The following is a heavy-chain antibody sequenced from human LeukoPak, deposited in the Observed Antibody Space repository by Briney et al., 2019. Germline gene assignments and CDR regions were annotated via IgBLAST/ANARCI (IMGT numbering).Heavy chain of an antibody. CDR1: GGSISSYY. CDR3: ARARDDSSGYLDY. J-gene: IGHJ4*02. Sequence: SETLSLTCTVSGGSISSYYWSWIRQPPGKGLEWIGYIYYSGSTNYNPSLKSRVTISVDTSKNQFSLKLSSVTAADTAVYYCARARDDSSGYLDYWGQGTLVTVSS. D-gene: IGHD3-22*01. CDR2: IYYSGST. V-gene: IGHV4-59*08.